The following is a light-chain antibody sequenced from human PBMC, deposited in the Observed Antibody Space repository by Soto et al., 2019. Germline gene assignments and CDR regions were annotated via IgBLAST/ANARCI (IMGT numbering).Light chain of an antibody. J-gene: IGKJ1*01. V-gene: IGKV3-20*01. CDR1: QSVSNNY. Sequence: LVLTQSPGTLSLSPGARPTISCRASQSVSNNYLAWYQQKPGQAPRLLIYGASNRATGIPDRFSGSGSGTDFTLTISRLEPEDFAVYYCQQYGSSGTFGQGTKVDIK. CDR2: GAS. CDR3: QQYGSSGT.